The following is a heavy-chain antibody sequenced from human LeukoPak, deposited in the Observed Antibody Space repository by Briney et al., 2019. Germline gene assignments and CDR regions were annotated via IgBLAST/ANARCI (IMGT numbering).Heavy chain of an antibody. CDR3: ARLRRNSDRSGYYYYYDY. Sequence: GGSLRLSCAASGFTFNTYSMHWVRQAPGKGLKWASSISSRSTYIFYADSVRGRFSISRDDARNSLYLQMDSLRGDDTAVYYCARLRRNSDRSGYYYYYDYWGQGTLVTVSS. D-gene: IGHD3-22*01. V-gene: IGHV3-21*01. CDR1: GFTFNTYS. J-gene: IGHJ4*02. CDR2: ISSRSTYI.